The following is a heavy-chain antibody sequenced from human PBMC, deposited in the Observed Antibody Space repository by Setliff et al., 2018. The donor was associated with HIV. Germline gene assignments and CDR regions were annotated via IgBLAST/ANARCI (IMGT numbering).Heavy chain of an antibody. CDR1: GESFSAYF. J-gene: IGHJ4*02. V-gene: IGHV4-34*01. CDR3: ARSYYGVPYN. Sequence: SETLSLTCAVYGESFSAYFWNWIRQPPGKGLEWIGEINHSGNTNYNPSLKSRVTISVDTSKNQFSLKLNSVTAADTAVYYCARSYYGVPYNWGQGILVTVSS. D-gene: IGHD3-16*01. CDR2: INHSGNT.